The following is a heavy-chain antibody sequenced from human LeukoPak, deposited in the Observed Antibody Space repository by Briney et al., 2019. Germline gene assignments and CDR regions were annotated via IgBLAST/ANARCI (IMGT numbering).Heavy chain of an antibody. D-gene: IGHD1-14*01. CDR1: GFTFSISAM. Sequence: PGGSLRLSCAASGFTFSISAMSWVRQPPGKGLEWIGEIYHSGSTNYNPSLKSRVTISVDKSKNQFSLKLSSVTAADTAVYYCARMRTFLDYWGQGTLVTVSS. J-gene: IGHJ4*02. CDR3: ARMRTFLDY. CDR2: IYHSGST. V-gene: IGHV4-4*02.